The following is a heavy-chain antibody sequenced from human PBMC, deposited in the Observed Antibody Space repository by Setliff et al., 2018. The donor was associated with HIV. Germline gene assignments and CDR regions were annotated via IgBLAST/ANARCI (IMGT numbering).Heavy chain of an antibody. Sequence: ASVKVSCKPSRYFFSEFYIHWVQQAPGKGLEWVGRVNPEDGETIYAEKFQGRVTITTDTSTDTAYMELSSLRFDDTAVYYCARSGGGWYNWFEPWGPGTPVTVSS. V-gene: IGHV1-69-2*01. D-gene: IGHD3-16*01. CDR1: RYFFSEFY. CDR3: ARSGGGWYNWFEP. J-gene: IGHJ5*02. CDR2: VNPEDGET.